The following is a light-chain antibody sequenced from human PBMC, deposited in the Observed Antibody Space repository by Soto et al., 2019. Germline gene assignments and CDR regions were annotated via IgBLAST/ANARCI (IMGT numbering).Light chain of an antibody. CDR1: SSDVGNYNY. Sequence: QSVLTQSASVSGSPGQSITISCTGTSSDVGNYNYVSWYQQHPGEVPKLIIFNVNNRPSGVSNRFSGSKSGNTASLTISGPQDEDAVVYYGSSFTSGTLFFLGTGTRV. CDR2: NVN. J-gene: IGLJ1*01. V-gene: IGLV2-14*01. CDR3: SSFTSGTLFF.